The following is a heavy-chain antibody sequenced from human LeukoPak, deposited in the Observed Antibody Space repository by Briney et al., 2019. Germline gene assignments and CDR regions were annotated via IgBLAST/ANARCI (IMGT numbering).Heavy chain of an antibody. D-gene: IGHD6-19*01. CDR3: AAGLGVKSVAGYDAFDI. CDR2: IFVGSGNT. J-gene: IGHJ3*02. CDR1: GFTFTSSA. Sequence: SVTVSCKASGFTFTSSAMQWVRPARGQRLAWIGWIFVGSGNTNYAQKFQERVTITRDMSTSTAYMERSSLRSEDTAVYYCAAGLGVKSVAGYDAFDIWGQGTMVTVSS. V-gene: IGHV1-58*02.